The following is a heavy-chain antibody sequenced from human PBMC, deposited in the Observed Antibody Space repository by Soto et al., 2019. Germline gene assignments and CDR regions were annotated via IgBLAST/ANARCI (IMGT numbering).Heavy chain of an antibody. CDR2: IKKDGNEK. J-gene: IGHJ4*02. V-gene: IGHV3-7*01. Sequence: QPGGSLRLSCAASGFTFSSYWMSWVRQAPGKGLEWVANIKKDGNEKYYIDSVKGRFTISRDNARGSLYLQMNSLRAEDTAVYYCASDNWKYEYWGQGTLVTVSS. CDR1: GFTFSSYW. CDR3: ASDNWKYEY. D-gene: IGHD1-7*01.